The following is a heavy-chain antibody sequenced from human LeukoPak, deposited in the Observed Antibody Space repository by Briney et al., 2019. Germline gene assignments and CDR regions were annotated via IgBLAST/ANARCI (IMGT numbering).Heavy chain of an antibody. Sequence: ASVKVSCKASGYTFSNYAMNWVRQAPGQGLERMGWINTNTGNPTYAQGFTGRFVFSLDSSVSTAYLQISSLKAEDTAVYYCARRSGGSYLDYWGQGTLVTVSS. CDR3: ARRSGGSYLDY. J-gene: IGHJ4*02. CDR1: GYTFSNYA. D-gene: IGHD3-16*01. CDR2: INTNTGNP. V-gene: IGHV7-4-1*02.